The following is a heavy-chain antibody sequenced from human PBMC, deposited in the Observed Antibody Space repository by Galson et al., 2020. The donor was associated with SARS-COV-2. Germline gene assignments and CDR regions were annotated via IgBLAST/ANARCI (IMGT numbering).Heavy chain of an antibody. J-gene: IGHJ4*01. CDR2: INNADGET. D-gene: IGHD1-26*01. CDR1: GFSFTYSA. Sequence: QAGGSLRLSCAASGFSFTYSAMSWVRQAPGKGLEWISSINNADGETTYKNSVRGRFTISRDNSKNPLYLQMKPVRSEDTAVYYCAKYAGMVATTKYFDSWGHGTLVTVSS. V-gene: IGHV3-23*01. CDR3: AKYAGMVATTKYFDS.